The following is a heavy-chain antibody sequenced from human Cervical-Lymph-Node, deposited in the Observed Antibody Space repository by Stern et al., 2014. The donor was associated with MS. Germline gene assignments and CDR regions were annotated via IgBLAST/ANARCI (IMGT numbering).Heavy chain of an antibody. J-gene: IGHJ5*02. Sequence: VQLVESRPGLLRPSETLSLTCTVSGASITSPYWSWLRPPPGKGLEWIGYIYYSGTTNYNASLKGRVAISIDTSKTQFSLRLSSVTAADTAVYYCARATDLWGQGTLVTVSS. CDR3: ARATDL. CDR2: IYYSGTT. CDR1: GASITSPY. V-gene: IGHV4-59*11.